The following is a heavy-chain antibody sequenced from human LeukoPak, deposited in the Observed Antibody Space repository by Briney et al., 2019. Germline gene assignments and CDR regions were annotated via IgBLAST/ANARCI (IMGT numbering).Heavy chain of an antibody. CDR2: ISRSSSAI. J-gene: IGHJ3*02. Sequence: GGSLRLSCAASGFTLGSHSMNWVRQAPGKGLEWVSYISRSSSAIYYADSVRGRFTISRDNAKNSLYLQMNSLRDEDTAVYYCARADYFGSGSYVFGAFDIWGQGTMVTVSS. V-gene: IGHV3-48*02. CDR1: GFTLGSHS. D-gene: IGHD3-10*01. CDR3: ARADYFGSGSYVFGAFDI.